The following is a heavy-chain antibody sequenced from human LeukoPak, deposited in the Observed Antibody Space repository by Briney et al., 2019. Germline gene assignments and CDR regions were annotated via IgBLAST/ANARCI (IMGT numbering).Heavy chain of an antibody. Sequence: YPSETLSLTCTVSGGSISSGGYYWSWIRQHPGKGLEWIGYIYYSGSTYYNPSLKSRVTISVDTSKNQLSLKLTSVTAADTAVYYCARPYYYDSRIDPWGQGTLVTVSS. CDR1: GGSISSGGYY. CDR3: ARPYYYDSRIDP. D-gene: IGHD3-22*01. V-gene: IGHV4-30-4*08. J-gene: IGHJ5*02. CDR2: IYYSGST.